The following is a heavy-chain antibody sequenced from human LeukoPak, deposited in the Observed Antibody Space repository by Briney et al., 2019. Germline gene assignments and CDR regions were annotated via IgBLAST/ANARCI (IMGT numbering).Heavy chain of an antibody. CDR3: ARDGGEQWLVDDAFDI. J-gene: IGHJ3*02. CDR2: ISTYNGNT. Sequence: ASVKVSCKASGYTFTTYGISWVRQAPGQGLEWMGWISTYNGNTKYAQKLQGRVTMTTDTSTSTAYMELRSLRSDDTAVYYCARDGGEQWLVDDAFDIWGQGTMVTVSS. V-gene: IGHV1-18*01. D-gene: IGHD6-19*01. CDR1: GYTFTTYG.